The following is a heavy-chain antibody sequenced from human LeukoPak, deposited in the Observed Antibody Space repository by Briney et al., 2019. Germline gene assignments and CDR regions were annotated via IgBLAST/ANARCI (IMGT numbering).Heavy chain of an antibody. D-gene: IGHD4-23*01. CDR3: ARRAGGYSHPYDY. Sequence: GGTLRLSCGASRFTFNNYGMNWVRQAPGKGLEWVSLIYSGGTTYYADSVKGRFTISRDNSKNTLYLQMNSLRAEDTAVYYCARRAGGYSHPYDYWGQGILVTVSS. CDR2: IYSGGTT. J-gene: IGHJ4*02. CDR1: RFTFNNYG. V-gene: IGHV3-53*01.